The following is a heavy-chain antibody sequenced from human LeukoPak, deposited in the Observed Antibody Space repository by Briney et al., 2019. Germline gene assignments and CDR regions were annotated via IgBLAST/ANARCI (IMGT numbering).Heavy chain of an antibody. J-gene: IGHJ4*02. CDR3: ARDGAGFDY. CDR1: GGSISSYY. CDR2: IYYSGRT. V-gene: IGHV4-59*01. Sequence: PSETLSLTCTVSGGSISSYYWSWIRQPPGKGLEWIGYIYYSGRTNYNPSLKSRVTISVDTSKNQFSLKLSSVTAADTAVYYCARDGAGFDYWGQGTLVTVSS. D-gene: IGHD1-26*01.